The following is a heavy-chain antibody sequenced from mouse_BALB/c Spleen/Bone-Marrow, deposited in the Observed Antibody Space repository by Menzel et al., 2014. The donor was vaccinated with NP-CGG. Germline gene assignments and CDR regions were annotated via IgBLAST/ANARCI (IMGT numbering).Heavy chain of an antibody. CDR2: IRNKANGYTT. CDR1: GFTFNDYY. Sequence: EVKVVESGGGLVQPGGSLRLSCATSGFTFNDYYMSCVRQPPGKALEWLGFIRNKANGYTTEYSKSVKGRFTISRDNSQINLYLQMNTLRANDSATYYGARDNYYGYHWYCDVWVAWTTVTVSS. J-gene: IGHJ1*01. V-gene: IGHV7-3*02. D-gene: IGHD1-2*01. CDR3: ARDNYYGYHWYCDV.